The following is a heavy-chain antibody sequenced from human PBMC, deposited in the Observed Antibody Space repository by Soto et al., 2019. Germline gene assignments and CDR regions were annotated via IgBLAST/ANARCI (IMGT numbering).Heavy chain of an antibody. CDR1: GYSFTSYW. J-gene: IGHJ4*02. CDR2: IDPSDSYT. Sequence: EVQLVQSGAEVKKPGESLRISCKGSGYSFTSYWISWVRQMPGKGLEWMGRIDPSDSYTNYSPSFQGHVTISADKSISTAYLQWSSLKASDTAMYYCARVPPSYSSGWDQGFFDYWGQGTLVTVS. V-gene: IGHV5-10-1*03. CDR3: ARVPPSYSSGWDQGFFDY. D-gene: IGHD6-19*01.